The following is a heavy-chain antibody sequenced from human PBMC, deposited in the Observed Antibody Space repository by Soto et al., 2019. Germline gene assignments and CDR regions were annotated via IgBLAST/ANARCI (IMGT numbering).Heavy chain of an antibody. CDR1: GGSISTYY. V-gene: IGHV4-59*12. D-gene: IGHD2-15*01. CDR3: ARDLGGTRNNWFDP. J-gene: IGHJ5*02. CDR2: IYYSGST. Sequence: SETLSLTCTVSGGSISTYYWNWIRQPPGKGLEWIGYIYYSGSTYYNPSLKSRVTISVDTSKNQFSLKLSSVTAADTAVYYCARDLGGTRNNWFDPWGQGTLVTVSS.